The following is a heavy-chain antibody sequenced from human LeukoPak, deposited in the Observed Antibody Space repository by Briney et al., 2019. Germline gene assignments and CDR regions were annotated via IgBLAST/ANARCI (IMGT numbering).Heavy chain of an antibody. CDR2: ISAHNGDT. CDR3: ARGEYPNDY. D-gene: IGHD2/OR15-2a*01. CDR1: GTSFTNYG. Sequence: GASVTVSCKVVGTSFTNYGITWVRQAPGQGLEWMAWISAHNGDTNLAQNFQGRVTMTTDTSTSTAYMESRSLRSDDTAMYYCARGEYPNDYWGQGALVTVSS. V-gene: IGHV1-18*01. J-gene: IGHJ4*02.